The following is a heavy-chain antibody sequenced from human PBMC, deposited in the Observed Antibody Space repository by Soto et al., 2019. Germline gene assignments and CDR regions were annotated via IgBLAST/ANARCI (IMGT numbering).Heavy chain of an antibody. CDR1: GGSFSGYY. D-gene: IGHD1-7*01. V-gene: IGHV4-34*01. Sequence: PSETLSLTCAVYGGSFSGYYWTWIRQPPGTGLEWIGEINHSGSTNYNPSLKSRVTVSVDTSKNQFSLKLTSVTAADTAVYYCARGNNWNYSQFDYWGXGTLVTVSS. CDR3: ARGNNWNYSQFDY. J-gene: IGHJ4*02. CDR2: INHSGST.